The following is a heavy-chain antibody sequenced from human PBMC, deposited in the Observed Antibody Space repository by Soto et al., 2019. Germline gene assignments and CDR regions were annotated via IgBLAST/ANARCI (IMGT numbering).Heavy chain of an antibody. CDR2: INHSGST. CDR3: ARGVTVSHAFDI. CDR1: GGSFSGYY. Sequence: SETLSLTCAVYGGSFSGYYWSWIRQPPGKGLEWIGEINHSGSTNYNPSLKSRVTISVDPSKNQFSLKLSSGTAADTAVYYCARGVTVSHAFDIWGQGTMVTVSS. D-gene: IGHD2-21*02. V-gene: IGHV4-34*01. J-gene: IGHJ3*02.